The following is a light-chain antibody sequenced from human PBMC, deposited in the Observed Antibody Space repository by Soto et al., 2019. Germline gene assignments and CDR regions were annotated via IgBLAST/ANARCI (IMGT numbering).Light chain of an antibody. Sequence: EIVMTQSPATLSVSPGERATLSCRASQSVSSLLAWYQQRPGQAPRLLIFDASNRATGIPARFSGSGSGTDFTLTISSLEPEDFAVYYCQQRSNWPPTFGQGTRLEIK. CDR3: QQRSNWPPT. CDR1: QSVSSL. CDR2: DAS. V-gene: IGKV3-11*01. J-gene: IGKJ5*01.